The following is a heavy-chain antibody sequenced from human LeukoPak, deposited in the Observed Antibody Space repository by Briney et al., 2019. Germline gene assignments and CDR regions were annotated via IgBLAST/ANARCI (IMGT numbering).Heavy chain of an antibody. CDR2: INPNSGGT. D-gene: IGHD3-22*01. J-gene: IGHJ3*02. CDR1: GYTFTGYY. V-gene: IGHV1-2*02. CDR3: AINIYYDSSGPPLGAFDI. Sequence: ASVKVSCKASGYTFTGYYMHWVRQAPGQGLEWMGWINPNSGGTNYAQKFQGRVTMTRDTSISTAHMELSRLRSDDTAVYYCAINIYYDSSGPPLGAFDIWGQGTMVTVSS.